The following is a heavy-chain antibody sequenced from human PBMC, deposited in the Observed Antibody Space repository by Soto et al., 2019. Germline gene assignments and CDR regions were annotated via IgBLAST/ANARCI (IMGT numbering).Heavy chain of an antibody. J-gene: IGHJ6*02. CDR3: ARDVFQEDD. Sequence: QVQLVESGGGVVQPGRSLRLSCAASGFTFSSYAMHWVRQAPGKGLEWVAVILSDGSNKWYVDSVKGRFTISRDNSKNTLYLQMNSLRAEDTAVYYCARDVFQEDDWGQGTTVTVSS. CDR1: GFTFSSYA. V-gene: IGHV3-30-3*01. CDR2: ILSDGSNK.